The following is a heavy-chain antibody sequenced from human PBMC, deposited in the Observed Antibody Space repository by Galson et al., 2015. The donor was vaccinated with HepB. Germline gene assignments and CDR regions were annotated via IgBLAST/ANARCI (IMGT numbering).Heavy chain of an antibody. D-gene: IGHD3-22*01. Sequence: SLRLSCAAFGFTVSSNYMTWVRQAPGQGLEWVSVIYTGGSTYYTDSVKGRFSISRDNSKNTLYLQMNSLRAEDTAVYYCARVPSRDYFDTSGYAFDVWGQGTVVTVSS. V-gene: IGHV3-66*01. CDR2: IYTGGST. CDR1: GFTVSSNY. J-gene: IGHJ3*01. CDR3: ARVPSRDYFDTSGYAFDV.